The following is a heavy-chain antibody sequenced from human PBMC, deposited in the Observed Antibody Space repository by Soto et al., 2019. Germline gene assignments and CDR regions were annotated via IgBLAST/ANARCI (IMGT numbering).Heavy chain of an antibody. CDR2: FGSSGDT. D-gene: IGHD3-22*01. J-gene: IGHJ4*02. Sequence: EVQLEESGGGLVQPRGSLRLSCAASGFTFSSYDMHWVRQVTGKGLEWVSTFGSSGDTYYPGSLKGRFTISRENAKNSLYLQMNSLRAEDTAVYYCARGGASHNSGYYYFGLWGQGTLVTVSS. V-gene: IGHV3-13*04. CDR3: ARGGASHNSGYYYFGL. CDR1: GFTFSSYD.